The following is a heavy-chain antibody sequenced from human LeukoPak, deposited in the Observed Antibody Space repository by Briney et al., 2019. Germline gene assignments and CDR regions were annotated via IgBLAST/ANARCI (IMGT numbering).Heavy chain of an antibody. CDR1: GFTFGDHA. V-gene: IGHV3-49*04. CDR3: ARGPIQLWIHNAMDV. D-gene: IGHD5-18*01. J-gene: IGHJ6*02. CDR2: IRSKAYRGTT. Sequence: GGSLRPSCTASGFTFGDHAMSWVRQAPGKGLEWVGFIRSKAYRGTTEYAASVQGRFTISRDDSKSVVYLQMNSLKTEDTAFYYCARGPIQLWIHNAMDVWGQGTTVTVSS.